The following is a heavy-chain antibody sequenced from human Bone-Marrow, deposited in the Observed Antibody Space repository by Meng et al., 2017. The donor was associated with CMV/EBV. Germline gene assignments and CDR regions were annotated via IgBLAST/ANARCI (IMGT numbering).Heavy chain of an antibody. D-gene: IGHD2-15*01. CDR3: AARTHILRVNTQDLSSGEAFDI. Sequence: SVKVSCKASGFTFTSSAVQWVRQARGQRLEWIGWIVVGSGNTNYAQKFQERVTITRDMSTSTAYMELSSLRSEDTAVYYCAARTHILRVNTQDLSSGEAFDIWGQGTMVTVSS. J-gene: IGHJ3*02. V-gene: IGHV1-58*01. CDR1: GFTFTSSA. CDR2: IVVGSGNT.